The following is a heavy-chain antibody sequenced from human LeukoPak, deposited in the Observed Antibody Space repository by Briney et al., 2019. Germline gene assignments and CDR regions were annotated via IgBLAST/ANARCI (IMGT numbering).Heavy chain of an antibody. CDR2: ISAYNGNT. CDR1: GYTFTSYG. J-gene: IGHJ6*03. V-gene: IGHV1-18*01. Sequence: GASVKVSCKASGYTFTSYGISWVRQAPGQGLEWMGWISAYNGNTNYAQKLQGRVNMTTDTSTSTVYMELSSLRSDDTAVYYCAREKYYDFWSGYPKPPLGYMDVWGKGTTVTVSS. CDR3: AREKYYDFWSGYPKPPLGYMDV. D-gene: IGHD3-3*01.